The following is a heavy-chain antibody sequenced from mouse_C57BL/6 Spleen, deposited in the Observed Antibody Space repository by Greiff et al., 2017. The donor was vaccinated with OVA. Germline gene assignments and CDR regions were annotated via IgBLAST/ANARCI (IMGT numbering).Heavy chain of an antibody. CDR3: AREGGKDFDY. J-gene: IGHJ2*01. V-gene: IGHV5-4*01. CDR1: GFTFSSYA. D-gene: IGHD1-1*02. Sequence: DVQLVESGGGLVKPGGSLKLSCAASGFTFSSYAMSWVRQTPEKRLEWVATISDGGSYTYYPDNVKGRFTISRDNAKNNLYLQMSHLKSEDTSMYYCAREGGKDFDYWGQGTTLTVSS. CDR2: ISDGGSYT.